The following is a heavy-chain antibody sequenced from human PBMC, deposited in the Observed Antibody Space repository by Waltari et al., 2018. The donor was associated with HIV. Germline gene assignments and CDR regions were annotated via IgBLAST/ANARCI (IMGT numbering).Heavy chain of an antibody. J-gene: IGHJ4*02. Sequence: EVQLVASGGGLVQPGGSLRLSCAASGFTFTSDWLSWVRQAPGKGLEWVANIRPDGNDKYYVDSVKGRFTISRDNVKNSLYLQMNTLRAEDTAVYYCARGGGAAAGTVDYWGQGTLVTVSS. CDR2: IRPDGNDK. CDR3: ARGGGAAAGTVDY. V-gene: IGHV3-7*01. CDR1: GFTFTSDW. D-gene: IGHD6-13*01.